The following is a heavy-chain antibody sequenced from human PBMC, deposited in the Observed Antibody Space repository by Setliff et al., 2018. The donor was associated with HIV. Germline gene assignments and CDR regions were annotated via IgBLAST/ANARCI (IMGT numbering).Heavy chain of an antibody. V-gene: IGHV1-18*01. CDR1: GYIFISYG. CDR3: AITSRGYSLQRGGAFDI. CDR2: ISTYNGDT. D-gene: IGHD3-22*01. J-gene: IGHJ3*02. Sequence: ASVQVSCKASGYIFISYGFSWVRQAPGQGLEWMGWISTYNGDTNYVQKLQGRVTMTTDTSTSIAYMELSSLRSEDTAVYYCAITSRGYSLQRGGAFDIWGQGTLVTVSS.